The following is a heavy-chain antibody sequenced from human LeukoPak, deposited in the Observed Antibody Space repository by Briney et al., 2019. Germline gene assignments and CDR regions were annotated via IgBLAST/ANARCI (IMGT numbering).Heavy chain of an antibody. D-gene: IGHD3-9*01. CDR3: ARAAYDILTGYYESNWFDP. CDR1: GGSISSGGYY. J-gene: IGHJ5*02. V-gene: IGHV4-31*03. CDR2: IYYSGST. Sequence: SQTLSLTCTVSGGSISSGGYYWSWIRQHPGKGLEWIGYIYYSGSTYYNPSLKSRVTIPVDTSKNQFSLKLSSVTAADTAAYYCARAAYDILTGYYESNWFDPWGQGTLVTVSS.